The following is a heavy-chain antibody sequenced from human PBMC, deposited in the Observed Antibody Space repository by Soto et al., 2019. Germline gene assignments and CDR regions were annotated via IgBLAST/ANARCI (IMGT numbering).Heavy chain of an antibody. Sequence: GASVKVSCKASGGTFSSYAISWVRQAPGRGLEWMGGIIPICGTANYAQKFQGRVTITADKSTSTAYMELSSLRSEDTAVYYCANSYYYDSSGYPPAPNWFDPWGQGTLVTVSS. J-gene: IGHJ5*02. CDR2: IIPICGTA. CDR3: ANSYYYDSSGYPPAPNWFDP. CDR1: GGTFSSYA. V-gene: IGHV1-69*06. D-gene: IGHD3-22*01.